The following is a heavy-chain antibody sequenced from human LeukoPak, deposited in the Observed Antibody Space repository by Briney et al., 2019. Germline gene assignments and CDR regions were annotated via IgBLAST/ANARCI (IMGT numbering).Heavy chain of an antibody. D-gene: IGHD3-3*01. CDR2: ISYDGSNK. CDR3: AKGEYYDFWSGYSRASNFDY. CDR1: GFTFSSCG. Sequence: GGSLRLSCAASGFTFSSCGMHWVRQAPGKGLEWAAVISYDGSNKYYADSVKGRFTISRDNSKNTLYLQMNSLRAEDTAVYYCAKGEYYDFWSGYSRASNFDYWGQGTLVTVSS. J-gene: IGHJ4*02. V-gene: IGHV3-30*18.